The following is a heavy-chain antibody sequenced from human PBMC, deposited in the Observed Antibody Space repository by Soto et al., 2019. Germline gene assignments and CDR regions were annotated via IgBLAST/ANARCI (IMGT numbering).Heavy chain of an antibody. Sequence: SETLSLTCAVYGGSFSGYYWSWIRQPPGKGLEWIGEINHSGSTNYNPSLKSRVTISVDTSKNQFSLKLSSVTAADTAVYYCARGPRFRGRIASSTSYYYYYMDVWGKGTTVTVSS. D-gene: IGHD6-13*01. CDR2: INHSGST. CDR3: ARGPRFRGRIASSTSYYYYYMDV. J-gene: IGHJ6*03. V-gene: IGHV4-34*01. CDR1: GGSFSGYY.